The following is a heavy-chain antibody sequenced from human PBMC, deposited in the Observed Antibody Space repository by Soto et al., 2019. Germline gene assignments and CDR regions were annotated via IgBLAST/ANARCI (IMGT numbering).Heavy chain of an antibody. V-gene: IGHV3-30*18. D-gene: IGHD5-18*01. Sequence: QVQLVESGGGVVQPGRSLRLSCAASGFTFSSYGMHWVRQAPGKGLEWVAVISYDGSNKYYADSVKGRFTISRDNSKNTLYLQMNSLRAEDTAVYYCAKDTAMVAYYYYYGMDVWGQGTTVTVSS. CDR2: ISYDGSNK. CDR3: AKDTAMVAYYYYYGMDV. CDR1: GFTFSSYG. J-gene: IGHJ6*02.